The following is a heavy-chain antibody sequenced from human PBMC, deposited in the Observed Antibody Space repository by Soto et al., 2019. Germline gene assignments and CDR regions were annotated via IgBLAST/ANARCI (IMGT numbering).Heavy chain of an antibody. J-gene: IGHJ6*03. D-gene: IGHD4-4*01. CDR3: ARTVPEVSYMDV. CDR1: GYTFSSYD. V-gene: IGHV1-8*01. CDR2: MNPNSGNT. Sequence: ASVKVSCKASGYTFSSYDVNWVRQATGQGLEWMGWMNPNSGNTGYAQKFQGRVTMTRNTSISTAYMELNSLTSEDTAVYYCARTVPEVSYMDVWGKGTTVTVSS.